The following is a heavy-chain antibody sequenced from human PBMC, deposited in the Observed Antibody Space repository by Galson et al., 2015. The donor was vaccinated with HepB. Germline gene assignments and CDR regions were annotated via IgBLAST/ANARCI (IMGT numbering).Heavy chain of an antibody. V-gene: IGHV1-46*01. CDR2: INPSGGST. D-gene: IGHD1-26*01. Sequence: QSGAEVTKPGASVKVSCKASGYTFTSYYMHWVRQAPGQGLEWMGIINPSGGSTSYAQKFQGRVTMTRDTSTSTVYMELSSLRSEDTAVYYCARAGHFFEGATYQTWAPPEYFQHWGQGTLVTVSS. J-gene: IGHJ1*01. CDR1: GYTFTSYY. CDR3: ARAGHFFEGATYQTWAPPEYFQH.